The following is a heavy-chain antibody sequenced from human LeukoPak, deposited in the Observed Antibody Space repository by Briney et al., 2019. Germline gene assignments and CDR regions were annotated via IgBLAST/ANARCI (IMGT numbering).Heavy chain of an antibody. D-gene: IGHD5-24*01. CDR3: ARAGEDGYNIDY. CDR2: IYYSGST. J-gene: IGHJ4*02. Sequence: SETLSLTCTVSGGSISSYYWSWIRQPPGKGLEWIGYIYYSGSTNYNPSLKSRVTMSVDTSKNQFSLKLSSVTAADTAVYYCARAGEDGYNIDYWDQGTLVTVSS. V-gene: IGHV4-59*01. CDR1: GGSISSYY.